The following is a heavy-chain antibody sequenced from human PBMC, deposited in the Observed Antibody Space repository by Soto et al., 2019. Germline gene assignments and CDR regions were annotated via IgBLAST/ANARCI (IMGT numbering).Heavy chain of an antibody. CDR2: MNPNSGNT. V-gene: IGHV1-8*01. J-gene: IGHJ6*02. D-gene: IGHD3-3*01. CDR3: ARDTSSQTGPYYDFWSGPTAYYYYGMDV. CDR1: GYTFTSYD. Sequence: ASVKVSCKASGYTFTSYDINWVRQATGQGXEWMGWMNPNSGNTGYAQKFQGRVTMTRNTSISTAYMELSSLRSEDTAVYYCARDTSSQTGPYYDFWSGPTAYYYYGMDVWGQGTTVTVSS.